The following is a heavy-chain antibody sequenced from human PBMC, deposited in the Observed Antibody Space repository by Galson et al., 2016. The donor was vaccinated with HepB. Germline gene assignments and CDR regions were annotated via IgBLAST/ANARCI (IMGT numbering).Heavy chain of an antibody. V-gene: IGHV3-30*18. CDR1: GFTFSNFA. Sequence: LRLSCAASGFTFSNFAMHWVRQTPGKGLEWVAVTSHDGATAFYAESMKGRFTISRDNSKNTLYLQMDNLRVEDTAVYYCAKGGASMILDYWGQGTLVTVSS. CDR2: TSHDGATA. CDR3: AKGGASMILDY. J-gene: IGHJ4*02. D-gene: IGHD3-16*01.